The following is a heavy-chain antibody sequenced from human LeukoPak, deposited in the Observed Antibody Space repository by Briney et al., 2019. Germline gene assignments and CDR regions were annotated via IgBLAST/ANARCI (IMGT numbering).Heavy chain of an antibody. Sequence: PGGSLRLSCAASGFTFSSYSMNWVRQAPGKGQEWVSYISSSSSTIYYTDSVKGRFTISRDNAKNSLYLQMNSLRAEDTAVYYCARDKWDAFDIWGQGTMVTVSS. CDR1: GFTFSSYS. CDR3: ARDKWDAFDI. D-gene: IGHD1-26*01. CDR2: ISSSSSTI. J-gene: IGHJ3*02. V-gene: IGHV3-48*04.